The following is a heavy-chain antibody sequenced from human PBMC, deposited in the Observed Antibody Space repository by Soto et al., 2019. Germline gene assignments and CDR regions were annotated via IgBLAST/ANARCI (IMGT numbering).Heavy chain of an antibody. CDR2: IDPIDSYT. V-gene: IGHV5-10-1*01. Sequence: GESLKISCQGSGYNFASYWISWVRQTPGKGLEWMGRIDPIDSYTNYSPSFQGHVTISADKSISTAHLQWSSLKASDTAMYYCARRYCSSASCPRNYYGMDVWGQGTTVTVSS. CDR1: GYNFASYW. J-gene: IGHJ6*02. D-gene: IGHD2-2*01. CDR3: ARRYCSSASCPRNYYGMDV.